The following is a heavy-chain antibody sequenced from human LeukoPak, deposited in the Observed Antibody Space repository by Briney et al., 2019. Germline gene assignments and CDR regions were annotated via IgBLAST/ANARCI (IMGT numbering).Heavy chain of an antibody. J-gene: IGHJ3*02. D-gene: IGHD3/OR15-3a*01. Sequence: SVKVSCKASGGTFSSYANSWVRQAPGQGLEWMGRIIPILGIANYAQKFQGRVTITADKSTSTAYMELSSLRSEDTAVYYCARPRLDHGAFDIWGQGTMVTVSS. V-gene: IGHV1-69*04. CDR2: IIPILGIA. CDR1: GGTFSSYA. CDR3: ARPRLDHGAFDI.